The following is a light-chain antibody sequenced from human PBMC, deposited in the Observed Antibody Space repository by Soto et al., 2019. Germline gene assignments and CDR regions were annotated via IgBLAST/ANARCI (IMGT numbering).Light chain of an antibody. Sequence: QSALTQPASVSGSPGQSITISCTGTSSDVGGYNYVSWYQQHPGKAPKLTIYDVSNRPSGVSNRFSGSKSVNTASLTISGLQAEDEADYYRSSYTSGSTVVFGGGTKLTVL. CDR3: SSYTSGSTVV. J-gene: IGLJ2*01. CDR1: SSDVGGYNY. V-gene: IGLV2-14*03. CDR2: DVS.